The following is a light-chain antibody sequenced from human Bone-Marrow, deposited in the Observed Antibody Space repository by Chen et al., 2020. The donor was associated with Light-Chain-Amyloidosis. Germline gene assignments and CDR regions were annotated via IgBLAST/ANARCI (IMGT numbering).Light chain of an antibody. J-gene: IGLJ2*01. V-gene: IGLV3-25*03. CDR1: DLPTKY. Sequence: SYELTQPPSVSVSPGQTARSTCPGDDLPTKYAYWYQQKPGQAPLLVIHRDTERPSGISERFSCSSSRTTATFTISGVQAEDEADYHCQSADSSGTYEVIFGGGTKLTVL. CDR2: RDT. CDR3: QSADSSGTYEVI.